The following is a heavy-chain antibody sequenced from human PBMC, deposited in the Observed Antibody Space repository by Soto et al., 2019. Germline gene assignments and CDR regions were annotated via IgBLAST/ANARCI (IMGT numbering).Heavy chain of an antibody. J-gene: IGHJ5*02. V-gene: IGHV1-69*13. Sequence: SVKVSCKASGGTFSSYAISWVRQAPGQGIEWMGGIIPIFGTANYAQKFQGRVTITADESTSTAYMELSSLRSEDTAVYYCARDLFDYYDSSGYPNNWFDPWGQGTLVTVSS. CDR2: IIPIFGTA. CDR1: GGTFSSYA. CDR3: ARDLFDYYDSSGYPNNWFDP. D-gene: IGHD3-22*01.